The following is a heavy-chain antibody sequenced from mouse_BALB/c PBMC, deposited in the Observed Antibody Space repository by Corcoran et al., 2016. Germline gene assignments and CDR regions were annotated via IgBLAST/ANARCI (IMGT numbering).Heavy chain of an antibody. CDR3: ASIYYDYAWFAY. Sequence: EVQLQQSGAELVRPGALVKLSCNASGFNIKDYYMHWVKQRPEQGLEWIGWIDPENGNTIYDPKFQDKASITADTSANTAYLQLSSLTSEDTAVYYCASIYYDYAWFAYWGQGTLVTVSA. J-gene: IGHJ3*01. D-gene: IGHD2-4*01. CDR1: GFNIKDYY. CDR2: IDPENGNT. V-gene: IGHV14-1*02.